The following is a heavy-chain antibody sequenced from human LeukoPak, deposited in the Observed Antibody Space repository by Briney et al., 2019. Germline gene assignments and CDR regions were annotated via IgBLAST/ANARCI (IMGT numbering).Heavy chain of an antibody. CDR2: IDSSSRTT. CDR1: GFTFSTYS. Sequence: PGGSLRLSCAASGFTFSTYSMNWVRQAPGKGLEWVSFIDSSSRTTFYADSVKGRFTISRDNAKNSLFLQMNSLRAEDTAVYYCARYGNGEWQGHYAFDIWGHGTMVTVSS. D-gene: IGHD3-10*01. V-gene: IGHV3-48*04. CDR3: ARYGNGEWQGHYAFDI. J-gene: IGHJ3*02.